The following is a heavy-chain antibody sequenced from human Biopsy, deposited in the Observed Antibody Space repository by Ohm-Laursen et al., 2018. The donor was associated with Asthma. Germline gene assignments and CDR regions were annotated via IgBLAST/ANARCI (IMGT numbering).Heavy chain of an antibody. D-gene: IGHD1-26*01. CDR1: GFSFSNYG. CDR3: AKDVFPGWELRRGPDY. Sequence: SLRLSCAASGFSFSNYGMHRVRQAPGKGLDWVAVISFGGSNKNYTDSVKGRFTISRDNSRNTLHLQMNSLRAEDTAVYYCAKDVFPGWELRRGPDYWGQGTLVTVSS. CDR2: ISFGGSNK. J-gene: IGHJ4*02. V-gene: IGHV3-30*18.